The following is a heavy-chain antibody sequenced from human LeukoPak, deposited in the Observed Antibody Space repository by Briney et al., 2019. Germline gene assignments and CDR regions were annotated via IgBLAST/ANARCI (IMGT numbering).Heavy chain of an antibody. D-gene: IGHD6-13*01. CDR3: ASRIATAGSVDY. CDR1: GFTVSSNY. J-gene: IGHJ4*02. Sequence: PGESLRLSCAASGFTVSSNYMSWVRQAPGKGLEWVSVIYSSGSTYYADSVKGRFTISRDNSKNTLHLQMNTLRAEDTAVYYCASRIATAGSVDYWGQGTLVTVSS. V-gene: IGHV3-53*01. CDR2: IYSSGST.